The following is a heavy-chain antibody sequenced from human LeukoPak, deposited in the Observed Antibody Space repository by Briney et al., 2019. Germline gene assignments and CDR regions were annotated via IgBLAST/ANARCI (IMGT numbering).Heavy chain of an antibody. J-gene: IGHJ4*02. CDR3: ARQGDLASYGDYLATNY. D-gene: IGHD4-17*01. V-gene: IGHV4-39*01. CDR2: IYYSGST. Sequence: SETLSLTCTVSGVSISSSSYYWGWIRQPPGKGLEWIGSIYYSGSTYYNPSLKSRVTISVDTSKNQFSLKLSSVTAADTAVYYCARQGDLASYGDYLATNYWGQGTLVTVSS. CDR1: GVSISSSSYY.